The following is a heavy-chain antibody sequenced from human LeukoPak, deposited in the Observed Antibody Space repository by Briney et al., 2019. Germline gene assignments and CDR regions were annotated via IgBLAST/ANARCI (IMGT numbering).Heavy chain of an antibody. Sequence: PSETLSLTCTVSGGSISSSSYYWGWIRQPPGKGLEWIGSIYYSGSTYYNPSLESRVTISVDTSKNQFSLKLSSVTAADTAVYYCASPAARKGSGSYYFPDYWGQGTLVTVSS. CDR1: GGSISSSSYY. CDR2: IYYSGST. D-gene: IGHD3-10*01. V-gene: IGHV4-39*01. J-gene: IGHJ4*02. CDR3: ASPAARKGSGSYYFPDY.